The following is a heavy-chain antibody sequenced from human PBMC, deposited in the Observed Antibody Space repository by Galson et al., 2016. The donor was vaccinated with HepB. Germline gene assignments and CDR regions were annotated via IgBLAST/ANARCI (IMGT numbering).Heavy chain of an antibody. D-gene: IGHD6-19*01. CDR1: GGTFSGNG. Sequence: SVKVSCKAFGGTFSGNGISWVRQAPRQGLEWMGRIVPVLGIVTYAQKFQGRVTISADKLTSTAYMELSSLTSEDTAVYDSERGRGWSEGSWFDPWGQGTLVIVSS. CDR3: ERGRGWSEGSWFDP. V-gene: IGHV1-69*04. J-gene: IGHJ5*02. CDR2: IVPVLGIV.